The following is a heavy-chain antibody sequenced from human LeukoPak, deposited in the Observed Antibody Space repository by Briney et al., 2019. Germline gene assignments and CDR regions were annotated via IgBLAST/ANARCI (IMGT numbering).Heavy chain of an antibody. Sequence: GASVKVSCKASGGTFSRYTLNWVRQAPGQGLEWMGGISPLFGSAKYAQKFQGRVTITADESTSTAYMELSSLRSEDTAVYYCARGRLGVRGHYFDYWGQGTLVTVSS. D-gene: IGHD3-10*01. J-gene: IGHJ4*02. CDR2: ISPLFGSA. CDR3: ARGRLGVRGHYFDY. CDR1: GGTFSRYT. V-gene: IGHV1-69*13.